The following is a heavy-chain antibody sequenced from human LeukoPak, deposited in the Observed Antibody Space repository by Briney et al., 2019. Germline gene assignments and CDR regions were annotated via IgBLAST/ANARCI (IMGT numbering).Heavy chain of an antibody. D-gene: IGHD2-2*01. Sequence: ASVKVSCKASGGTFSSYSISWVRQAPGQGLEWMGWINPNSGGTNYAQKFQGWVTMTRDTSISTAYMELSRLRSDDTAVYYCARVPGYCSSTSCYAPFDYWGQGTLVTVSS. CDR2: INPNSGGT. CDR1: GGTFSSYS. J-gene: IGHJ4*02. CDR3: ARVPGYCSSTSCYAPFDY. V-gene: IGHV1-2*04.